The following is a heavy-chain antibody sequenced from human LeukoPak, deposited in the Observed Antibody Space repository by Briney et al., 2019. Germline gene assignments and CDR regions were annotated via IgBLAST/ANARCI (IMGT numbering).Heavy chain of an antibody. J-gene: IGHJ4*02. CDR3: ARGLAVAGTGEY. CDR1: GFTFSSYE. D-gene: IGHD6-19*01. CDR2: ISSSGSTI. Sequence: PGGSLRLSCAASGFTFSSYEMNWVRQAPGKGLVWVSYISSSGSTIYYAYSVKGRFTHSRDNPKNSLYLQMNSLRAEDTAVYYCARGLAVAGTGEYWGQGTLVTVSS. V-gene: IGHV3-48*03.